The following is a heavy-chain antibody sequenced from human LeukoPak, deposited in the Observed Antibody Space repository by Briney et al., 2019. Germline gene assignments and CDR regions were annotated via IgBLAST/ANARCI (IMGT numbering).Heavy chain of an antibody. CDR1: GFAFDDYA. D-gene: IGHD3-10*01. CDR3: AKSYPRPGSGSYLFDY. Sequence: PGGSLRLSCAASGFAFDDYAVHWARQAPGGGVEGVSLMSGEGDSTYYAHSVKGRFTISRDNSKNSLYLQMNSLRTEDTALYYCAKSYPRPGSGSYLFDYWGQGTLVTVSS. CDR2: MSGEGDST. V-gene: IGHV3-43*02. J-gene: IGHJ4*02.